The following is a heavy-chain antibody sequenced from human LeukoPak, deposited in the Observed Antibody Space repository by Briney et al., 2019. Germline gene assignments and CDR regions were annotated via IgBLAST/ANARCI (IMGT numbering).Heavy chain of an antibody. V-gene: IGHV3-74*01. CDR2: ISSDGSST. D-gene: IGHD1-26*01. CDR1: GFSFSTYW. Sequence: PGGSLRLSCAASGFSFSTYWMHWVRQAPGKGLVWVSRISSDGSSTTYADSVQGRFTISRDNAKNTLYLQMNSLRAEDTAVYYCARALVLGAHDYWGQGTLVTVSS. CDR3: ARALVLGAHDY. J-gene: IGHJ4*02.